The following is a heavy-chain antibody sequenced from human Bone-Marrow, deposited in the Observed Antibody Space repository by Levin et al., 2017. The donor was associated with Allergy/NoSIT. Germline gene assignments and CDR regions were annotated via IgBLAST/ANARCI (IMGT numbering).Heavy chain of an antibody. CDR3: VKGYDILTGYYGGFDY. CDR2: ISSNGGST. Sequence: GGSLRLSCSASGFTFSSYAMHWVRQAPGKGLEYVSAISSNGGSTYYADSVKGRFTISRDNSKNTLYLQMSSLRAEDTAVYYCVKGYDILTGYYGGFDYWGQGTLVTVSS. V-gene: IGHV3-64D*06. CDR1: GFTFSSYA. D-gene: IGHD3-9*01. J-gene: IGHJ4*02.